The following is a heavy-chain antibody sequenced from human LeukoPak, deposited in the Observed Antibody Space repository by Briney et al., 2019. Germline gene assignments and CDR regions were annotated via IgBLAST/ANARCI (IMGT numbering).Heavy chain of an antibody. CDR1: GFSVSSNY. D-gene: IGHD2/OR15-2a*01. Sequence: GGSLRLSCAASGFSVSSNYMSWVRQAPGKGLEWVSVINSGGTTYYADSVKGRFTISRDNGKNSLYLQMNSLRDEDTAVYYCARTSMRAFDIWGQGTMVTVSS. CDR2: INSGGTT. CDR3: ARTSMRAFDI. V-gene: IGHV3-53*01. J-gene: IGHJ3*02.